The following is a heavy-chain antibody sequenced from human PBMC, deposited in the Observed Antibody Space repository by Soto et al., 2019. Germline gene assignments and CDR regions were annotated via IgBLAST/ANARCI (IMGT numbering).Heavy chain of an antibody. Sequence: QAHLAQSGAEVKKPGSSVTVSCKASGGTFNSYGISWVRQAPGQGLDWMGVIIPLYGTVNYAQNIQGRVSITADKSTSTAYMDLNSLRSDDTAVYYCARVRVIRGVIPSHFGLWGQGTQVTVSS. J-gene: IGHJ4*02. D-gene: IGHD3-10*01. CDR3: ARVRVIRGVIPSHFGL. V-gene: IGHV1-69*06. CDR1: GGTFNSYG. CDR2: IIPLYGTV.